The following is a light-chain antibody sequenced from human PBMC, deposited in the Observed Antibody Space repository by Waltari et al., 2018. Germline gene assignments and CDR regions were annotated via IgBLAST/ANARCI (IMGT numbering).Light chain of an antibody. V-gene: IGKV3-11*01. Sequence: EIVLTRSPATLALSPGERATLSCRASQSVSSYLAWYQQKPGQAPRLLIYDTSNRATGIPARFSGSGSGTDFTLTISSLEPEDFAVYYCQQRNYWPLTFGGGTQVEIE. CDR1: QSVSSY. CDR2: DTS. J-gene: IGKJ4*01. CDR3: QQRNYWPLT.